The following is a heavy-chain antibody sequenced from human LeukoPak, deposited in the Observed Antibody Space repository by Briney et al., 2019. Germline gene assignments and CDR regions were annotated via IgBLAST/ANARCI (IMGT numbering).Heavy chain of an antibody. J-gene: IGHJ4*02. CDR1: GFTFSNYN. Sequence: GGSLRLSCAASGFTFSNYNMNWVRLAPGKGLEWVSYISSSSSTIYYPDSVKGRFTISRDNAKNSLYLQMNSLRAEDTAVYYCAKDGPAAGSTSFDYWGQGTLVTVSS. CDR3: AKDGPAAGSTSFDY. CDR2: ISSSSSTI. V-gene: IGHV3-48*04. D-gene: IGHD6-13*01.